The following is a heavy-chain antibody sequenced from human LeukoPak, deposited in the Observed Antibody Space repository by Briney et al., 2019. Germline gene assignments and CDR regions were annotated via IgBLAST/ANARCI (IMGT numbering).Heavy chain of an antibody. CDR3: ARDPPRGYYYGMDV. CDR2: ISSSSSTI. V-gene: IGHV3-48*04. J-gene: IGHJ6*02. CDR1: GFTFSSYS. Sequence: PGGSLRLSCAASGFTFSSYSMNWVRQAPGKGLEWVSYISSSSSTIYYADSVKGRFTISRDNAKNSLYLQMNSLRAEDTAVYYCARDPPRGYYYGMDVWGQGTLVTVSS. D-gene: IGHD1-26*01.